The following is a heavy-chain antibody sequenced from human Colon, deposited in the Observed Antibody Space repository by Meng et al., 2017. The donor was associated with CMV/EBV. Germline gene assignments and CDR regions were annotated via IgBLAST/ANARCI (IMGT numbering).Heavy chain of an antibody. CDR2: IYYSGTT. V-gene: IGHV4-31*02. CDR1: ISSGGYY. Sequence: ISSGGYYWTWIRQQPGKGLEWIGSIYYSGTTYYNSALKSRISISVDTSKNQFALNLNSVTAADTAVYYCARYRYCSSADCFNVRFFDLWGRGTLVTVSS. D-gene: IGHD2-2*01. CDR3: ARYRYCSSADCFNVRFFDL. J-gene: IGHJ2*01.